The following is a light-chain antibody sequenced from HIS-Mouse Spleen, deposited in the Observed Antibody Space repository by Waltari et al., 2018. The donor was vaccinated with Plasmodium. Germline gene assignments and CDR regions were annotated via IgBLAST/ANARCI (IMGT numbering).Light chain of an antibody. CDR2: EVS. J-gene: IGLJ2*01. Sequence: QSALTPPPSASGSPGQSVTISCTGTRSDVGGYNSVSWYQQHPVKTPKLMIYEVSKRPSGGPDRFSGSKSGNTASLTVSGLQAEDEADYYCSSYAGSNNLVFGGGTKLTVL. V-gene: IGLV2-8*01. CDR3: SSYAGSNNLV. CDR1: RSDVGGYNS.